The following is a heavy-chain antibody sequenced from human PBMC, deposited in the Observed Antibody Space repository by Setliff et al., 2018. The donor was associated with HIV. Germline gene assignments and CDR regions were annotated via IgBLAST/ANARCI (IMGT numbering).Heavy chain of an antibody. D-gene: IGHD1-1*01. CDR2: INDSGDT. CDR3: SNWNTTVDTDS. J-gene: IGHJ4*02. Sequence: SETLSLTCGLYGGPLSGYCWTWIRQSPEKGLEWIGEINDSGDTKYNPSLMSRVTMSLDTSKNQFSLNLNSVTAADTAVYYCSNWNTTVDTDSWGQGTLVTVSS. CDR1: GGPLSGYC. V-gene: IGHV4-34*01.